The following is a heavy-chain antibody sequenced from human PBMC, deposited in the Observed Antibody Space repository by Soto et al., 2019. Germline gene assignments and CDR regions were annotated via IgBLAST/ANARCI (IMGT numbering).Heavy chain of an antibody. Sequence: TSETLSLTCTVSGGSISSYYWSWIRQPPGKGLEWIGYIYYSGSTNYNPSLKSRVTISVDTSKNQFSLKLSSVTAADTAVYYCEREKERELYYDSGVYWYYFDYGGRGPLDPVPS. D-gene: IGHD3-22*01. V-gene: IGHV4-59*01. CDR3: EREKERELYYDSGVYWYYFDY. CDR2: IYYSGST. J-gene: IGHJ4*02. CDR1: GGSISSYY.